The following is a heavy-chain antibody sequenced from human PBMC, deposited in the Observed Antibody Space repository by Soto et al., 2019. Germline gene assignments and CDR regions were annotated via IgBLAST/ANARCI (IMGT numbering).Heavy chain of an antibody. CDR2: INHSGST. CDR1: GGSFSGYY. D-gene: IGHD6-19*01. CDR3: ARGGIAVAGPLRYYFDY. J-gene: IGHJ4*02. Sequence: SETLSLTCAVYGGSFSGYYWSWIRQPPGRGLEWIGEINHSGSTNYNPSLKSRVTISVDTSKNQFSLKLSSVTAADTAVYYCARGGIAVAGPLRYYFDYWGQGTLVTVSS. V-gene: IGHV4-34*01.